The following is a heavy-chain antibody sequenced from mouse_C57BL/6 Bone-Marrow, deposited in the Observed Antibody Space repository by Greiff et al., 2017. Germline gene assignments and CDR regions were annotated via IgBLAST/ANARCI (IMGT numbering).Heavy chain of an antibody. D-gene: IGHD1-1*01. V-gene: IGHV14-4*01. J-gene: IGHJ1*03. Sequence: VQLKASGAELVRPGASVKLSCTASGFNIKDDYMHWVKQRPEQGLEWIGWIDPENGDTEYASKFQGKATITADTSSNTAYLQLSSLTSEDTAVYYCTFLYYGSSFDVWGTGTTVTVSS. CDR1: GFNIKDDY. CDR3: TFLYYGSSFDV. CDR2: IDPENGDT.